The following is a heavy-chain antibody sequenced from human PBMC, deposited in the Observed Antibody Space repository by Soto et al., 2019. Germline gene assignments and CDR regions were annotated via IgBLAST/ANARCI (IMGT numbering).Heavy chain of an antibody. D-gene: IGHD4-17*01. Sequence: GGSLRLSCAASGFTFSSYGMHWVRQAPGKGLEWVAVISYDGSNKYYADSVKGRFTISRDNSKNTLYLQMNSLRAEDTAVYYCAKESRPYGDYVRLRRYYGMDVWGQGTTVTVSS. J-gene: IGHJ6*02. CDR2: ISYDGSNK. V-gene: IGHV3-30*18. CDR1: GFTFSSYG. CDR3: AKESRPYGDYVRLRRYYGMDV.